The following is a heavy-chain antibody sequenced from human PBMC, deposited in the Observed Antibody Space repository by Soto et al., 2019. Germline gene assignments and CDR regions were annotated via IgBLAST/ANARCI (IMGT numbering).Heavy chain of an antibody. Sequence: QLQLQESGPGLVKPSETLSLTCTVSGDSVSTNSYSWGWIRQSPGKGLEWIGTIYSSENTYYNPSLRSRVTISVDTSKNEFSLRLSSVTAADTAVYYCARLNGYCISTNCHGDYGMDVWGQGTTVTVSS. V-gene: IGHV4-39*01. CDR1: GDSVSTNSYS. J-gene: IGHJ6*02. D-gene: IGHD2-2*03. CDR3: ARLNGYCISTNCHGDYGMDV. CDR2: IYSSENT.